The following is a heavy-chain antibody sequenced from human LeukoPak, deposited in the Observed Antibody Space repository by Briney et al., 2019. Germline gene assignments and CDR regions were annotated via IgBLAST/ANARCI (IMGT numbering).Heavy chain of an antibody. Sequence: GGSLRLSCAASGFTFSNYAINWVRQPPGKGLECVSIISGSGDTTYYADSVKGRFTISRDNSRNTLYLQMSSLRVEDTAVYYCAKIPQVGTTSVPNFDSWGQGTLVTVSS. D-gene: IGHD2/OR15-2a*01. V-gene: IGHV3-23*01. CDR1: GFTFSNYA. CDR2: ISGSGDTT. CDR3: AKIPQVGTTSVPNFDS. J-gene: IGHJ4*02.